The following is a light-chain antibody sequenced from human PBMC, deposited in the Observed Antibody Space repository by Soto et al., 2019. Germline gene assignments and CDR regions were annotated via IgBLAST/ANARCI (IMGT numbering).Light chain of an antibody. CDR2: DVT. Sequence: QSALTQSASVSGSHRQSLTIFCTGPSSDIGSYNYVSWYQQHPGKAPKLIIYDVTNRPAGISSRFSASKSGDTASLTISVLQADDEADYFCSSYKSTNTPYVFGTGNEVTVL. V-gene: IGLV2-14*03. CDR3: SSYKSTNTPYV. J-gene: IGLJ1*01. CDR1: SSDIGSYNY.